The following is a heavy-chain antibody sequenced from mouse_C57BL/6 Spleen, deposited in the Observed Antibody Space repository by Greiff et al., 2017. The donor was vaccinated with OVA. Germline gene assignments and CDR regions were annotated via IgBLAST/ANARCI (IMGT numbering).Heavy chain of an antibody. CDR3: ARGGYYGLDD. J-gene: IGHJ2*01. CDR2: IDPSDSYT. CDR1: GYTFTSYW. D-gene: IGHD2-1*01. V-gene: IGHV1-69*01. Sequence: QVQLQQPGAELVMPGASVKLSCKASGYTFTSYWMHWVKQRPGQGLEWIGEIDPSDSYTNYNQKFKGKSTLTVDKSSSTAYMQLSSLTSEDSAVYYCARGGYYGLDDWGQGTTLTGSS.